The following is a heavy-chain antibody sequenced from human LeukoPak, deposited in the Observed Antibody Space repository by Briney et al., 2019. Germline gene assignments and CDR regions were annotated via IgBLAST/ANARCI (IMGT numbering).Heavy chain of an antibody. J-gene: IGHJ4*02. CDR3: ARNSPFRNDGWPLFDY. V-gene: IGHV3-11*01. Sequence: GGSLRLSCAVSGFTFRDYYMSWIRQAPGKGLAWPSYISSAGDIIYYADSVKGRFTISRDNAKNSLYLQINSLRAEDTALYYCARNSPFRNDGWPLFDYWGQGTLVTVSS. CDR1: GFTFRDYY. D-gene: IGHD1-1*01. CDR2: ISSAGDII.